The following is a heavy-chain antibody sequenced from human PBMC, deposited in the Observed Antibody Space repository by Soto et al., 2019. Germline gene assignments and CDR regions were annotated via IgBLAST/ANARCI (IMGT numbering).Heavy chain of an antibody. CDR3: ARGGDSSSLRAFYSYGFDV. CDR2: IIPFIGAP. CDR1: GGTFNTYS. D-gene: IGHD6-6*01. J-gene: IGHJ6*02. V-gene: IGHV1-69*11. Sequence: VQSGAGVKKPGSSVKVSCKASGGTFNTYSFGWLRQAPGQGLQWMGSIIPFIGAPNYAQNFQDRVTITADESTTTAYMELSGLKSEDTAVYFCARGGDSSSLRAFYSYGFDVWGQGTSVTVSS.